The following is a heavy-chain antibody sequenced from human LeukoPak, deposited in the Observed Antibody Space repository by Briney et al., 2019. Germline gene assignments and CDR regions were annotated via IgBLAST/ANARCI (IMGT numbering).Heavy chain of an antibody. D-gene: IGHD7-27*01. CDR3: ARDLGLWGPGD. J-gene: IGHJ4*02. CDR2: IWYDGSKK. Sequence: PGPSLRLSCVASEFTFNTHGFHWLRQPPRKGLDWVAIIWYDGSKKYYADAVKDRSTISRDNSKNTLYLQMNSLSPEDTAVYYCARDLGLWGPGDWGQGTLVSVSS. CDR1: EFTFNTHG. V-gene: IGHV3-33*01.